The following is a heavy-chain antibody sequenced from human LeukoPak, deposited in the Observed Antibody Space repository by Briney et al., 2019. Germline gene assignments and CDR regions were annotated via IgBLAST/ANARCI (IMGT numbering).Heavy chain of an antibody. CDR3: ASKDMVRGAHYYYYYGMDV. Sequence: ASVKVSCKASGYTFTGYYMHWVRQAPGQRLEWMGWINPNSGGTDYAQKFQGRVTMTRDTSISTAYMELSRLRSDDTAVYYCASKDMVRGAHYYYYYGMDVWGQGTTVTVSS. V-gene: IGHV1-2*02. CDR2: INPNSGGT. J-gene: IGHJ6*02. CDR1: GYTFTGYY. D-gene: IGHD3-10*01.